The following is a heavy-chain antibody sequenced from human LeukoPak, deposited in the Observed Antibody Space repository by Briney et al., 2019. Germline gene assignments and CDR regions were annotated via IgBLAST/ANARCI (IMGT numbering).Heavy chain of an antibody. J-gene: IGHJ5*02. Sequence: SETLSLTCTVSGGSINTDYWSWIRQPPGKGLEWIGCVYYSGSTNYNPSLKSRVTISVDTSKNQFSLKLNSVTAADTAVYYCARDYHASGSYYAWFDPWGQGTLVTVSS. CDR3: ARDYHASGSYYAWFDP. CDR2: VYYSGST. V-gene: IGHV4-59*01. D-gene: IGHD3-10*01. CDR1: GGSINTDY.